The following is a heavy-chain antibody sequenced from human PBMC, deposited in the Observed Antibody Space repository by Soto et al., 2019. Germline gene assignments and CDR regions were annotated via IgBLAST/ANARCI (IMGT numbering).Heavy chain of an antibody. V-gene: IGHV6-1*01. CDR3: ARGPRSSAHLGLNWFDP. D-gene: IGHD2-15*01. J-gene: IGHJ5*02. CDR1: GDSVSSNSAA. Sequence: PSQTLSLTCAISGDSVSSNSAAWNWIRQSPSRGLEWLGRTYYRSKWYNDYAVSVKSRITINPDTSKNQFSLQLNSVTPEDTAVYYCARGPRSSAHLGLNWFDPWGQGTLVTVSS. CDR2: TYYRSKWYN.